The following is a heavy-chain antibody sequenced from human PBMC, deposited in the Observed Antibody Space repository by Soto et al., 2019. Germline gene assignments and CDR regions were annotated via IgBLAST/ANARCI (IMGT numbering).Heavy chain of an antibody. D-gene: IGHD2-15*01. CDR2: MNPNSGNT. J-gene: IGHJ6*03. Sequence: GASVKVSCKASGYTFTSYDINWVRQATGQGLEWMGWMNPNSGNTGYAQKFQGRVTMTRNTSISTAYMELSSLRSEDTAVYYCARVSSFKVVVAANSDYYYYYMDVWGKGTTVTVSS. V-gene: IGHV1-8*01. CDR1: GYTFTSYD. CDR3: ARVSSFKVVVAANSDYYYYYMDV.